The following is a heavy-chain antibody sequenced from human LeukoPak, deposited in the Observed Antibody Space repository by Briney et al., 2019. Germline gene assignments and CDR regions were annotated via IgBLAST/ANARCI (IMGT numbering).Heavy chain of an antibody. V-gene: IGHV4-59*01. CDR2: IYYSGST. Sequence: PSETLSLTCTVSGASISSYYWSWIRQPPGKGLEWIGYIYYSGSTNYNPSLKSRVTISVDTSKNQFSLRLSTVTAVDTAVYYCARHRYYYDSSGYYYQPWGQGTLVTVSS. D-gene: IGHD3-22*01. CDR3: ARHRYYYDSSGYYYQP. J-gene: IGHJ5*02. CDR1: GASISSYY.